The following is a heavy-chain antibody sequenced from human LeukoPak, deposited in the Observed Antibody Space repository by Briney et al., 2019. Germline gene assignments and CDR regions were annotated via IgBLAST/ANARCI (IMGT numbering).Heavy chain of an antibody. CDR3: ARGRAA. V-gene: IGHV4-34*01. CDR1: GGSFSGYY. Sequence: PSETLSLTCAVHGGSFSGYYWSWIRQPPGKGLELIGEINHSGSTNYSASLKSRVTISVDTSRNQFSLKLGSVTAADTAVYYCARGRAAWGQGTLVTVSS. J-gene: IGHJ5*02. CDR2: INHSGST.